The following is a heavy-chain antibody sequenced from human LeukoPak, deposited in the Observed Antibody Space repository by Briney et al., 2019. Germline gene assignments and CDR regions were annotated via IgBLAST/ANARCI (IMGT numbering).Heavy chain of an antibody. CDR1: GGSISSYY. CDR3: ARGTQWLVHYYYYGMDV. V-gene: IGHV4-4*07. J-gene: IGHJ6*02. CDR2: IYTSGST. Sequence: SETLSLTCTVSGGSISSYYWSWIRQPAGKGLEWIGRIYTSGSTNYNPSLKSRVTMSVDTSKNLFSLKLSSVTAADTAVYYCARGTQWLVHYYYYGMDVWGQGTTVTVSS. D-gene: IGHD6-19*01.